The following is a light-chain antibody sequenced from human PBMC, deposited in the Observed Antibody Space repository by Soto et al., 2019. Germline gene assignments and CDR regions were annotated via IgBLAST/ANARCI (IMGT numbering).Light chain of an antibody. CDR3: SSYTSSSTLYV. V-gene: IGLV2-14*01. Sequence: TLAQHASVSGSPGQSITVSCTGASGDVGVYNYVSWYQQHPGKAPKLIIYEVSFRPSGVSNRFSGSKSGNTASLTISGLQAEDEADYYCSSYTSSSTLYVFGTGTKVTVL. J-gene: IGLJ1*01. CDR1: SGDVGVYNY. CDR2: EVS.